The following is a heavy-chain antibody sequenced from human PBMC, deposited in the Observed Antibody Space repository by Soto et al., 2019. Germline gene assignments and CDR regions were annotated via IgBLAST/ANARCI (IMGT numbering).Heavy chain of an antibody. J-gene: IGHJ4*02. D-gene: IGHD3-16*01. CDR3: ARDPGGGGLTLED. CDR2: ISDSGRIT. V-gene: IGHV3-11*01. CDR1: GFTFSDYY. Sequence: QVHLEESGGALVKPGGSLRLSCTASGFTFSDYYMSWIRQAPGKGLEWVSDISDSGRITHHADSVEGRFTISRDNAENSLYLQMNSLRPEDSAIYYCARDPGGGGLTLEDWGQGTLVTVSS.